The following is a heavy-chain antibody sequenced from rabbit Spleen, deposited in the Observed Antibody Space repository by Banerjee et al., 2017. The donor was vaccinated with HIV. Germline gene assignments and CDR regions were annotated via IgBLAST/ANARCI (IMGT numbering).Heavy chain of an antibody. CDR3: ARDVDTIYFRFSL. CDR2: IYISGGSA. Sequence: QEQLEESGGGLVKPEGSLTLTCKASGIDFSSYYYMCWVRQAPGKGLEWIACIYISGGSAFYASWAKGRFTISETSSATVTLQMTSLTAADTATYFCARDVDTIYFRFSLWGPGTLVTVS. V-gene: IGHV1S45*01. D-gene: IGHD1-1*01. CDR1: GIDFSSYYY. J-gene: IGHJ4*01.